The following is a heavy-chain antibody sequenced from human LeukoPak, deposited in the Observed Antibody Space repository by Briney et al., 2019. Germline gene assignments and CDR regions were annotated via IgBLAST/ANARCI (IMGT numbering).Heavy chain of an antibody. V-gene: IGHV3-11*05. J-gene: IGHJ4*02. D-gene: IGHD2-15*01. Sequence: GGSLRLSCAASGFTFSDYYMSWIRQAPGKGLEWVSYISSSSSYTNYADSVKGRFTISRDNAKNSLYLQMNSPRAEDTAVYYCAREKNLGYCSGGSCPFDYWGQGTLVTVSS. CDR2: ISSSSSYT. CDR1: GFTFSDYY. CDR3: AREKNLGYCSGGSCPFDY.